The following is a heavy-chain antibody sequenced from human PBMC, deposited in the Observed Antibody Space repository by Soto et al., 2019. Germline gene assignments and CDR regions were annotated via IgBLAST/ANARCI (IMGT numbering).Heavy chain of an antibody. CDR2: IIPILGST. D-gene: IGHD2-2*01. J-gene: IGHJ5*02. CDR1: GGTFVSSA. Sequence: QVQLLQSGAELREPGSSVRVSCTPSGGTFVSSAFAWVRQAPGGKIEWMGGIIPILGSTKYAEKFLGRLTIRADDSSRTAYLELSSLTFDDTAVYFCAKKHPHGDSSKAWLDPWGQGTLVTVST. V-gene: IGHV1-69*01. CDR3: AKKHPHGDSSKAWLDP.